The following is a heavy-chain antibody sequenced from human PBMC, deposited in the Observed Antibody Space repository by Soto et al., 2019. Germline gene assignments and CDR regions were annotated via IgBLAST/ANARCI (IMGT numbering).Heavy chain of an antibody. J-gene: IGHJ4*02. D-gene: IGHD2-15*01. CDR1: GYTFTSYA. CDR3: ARDSSRSRSRSGGSCSDY. V-gene: IGHV1-3*01. Sequence: QVQLVQSGAEVKKPGASVKVSCKASGYTFTSYAMHWVRQAPGQRLEWMGWINAGNGNTKYSQKFQGRVTITRDTSASTAYMELSSLRSEDTAVYYCARDSSRSRSRSGGSCSDYWGQGTLVTVSS. CDR2: INAGNGNT.